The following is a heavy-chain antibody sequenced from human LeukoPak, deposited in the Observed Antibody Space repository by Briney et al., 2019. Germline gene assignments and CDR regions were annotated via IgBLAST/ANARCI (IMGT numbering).Heavy chain of an antibody. CDR3: ASPKLVLLWFGSMGAFDI. CDR1: GYTFTNYY. V-gene: IGHV1-46*01. CDR2: INPRGGSA. D-gene: IGHD3-10*01. Sequence: ASVKVSCKASGYTFTNYYIHWVRQAPGQGLEWMAIINPRGGSATSAQKFQGRVTMTRDTSTSTVYMELSSLRSEDTAVYYCASPKLVLLWFGSMGAFDIWGQGTMVTASS. J-gene: IGHJ3*02.